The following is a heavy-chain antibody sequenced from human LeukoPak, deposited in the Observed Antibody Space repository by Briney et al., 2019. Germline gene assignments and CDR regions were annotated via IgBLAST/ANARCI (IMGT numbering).Heavy chain of an antibody. CDR3: AKLRLIAAASTAADY. Sequence: PGGSLRLSCAASGFTFSSYGMHWVRQAPGKGLEWVAFIRYDGSNKYYADSVKGRFTISRDNSKNTLYLQMNSLRAEHTAVYYCAKLRLIAAASTAADYWGQGTLVTVSS. J-gene: IGHJ4*02. V-gene: IGHV3-30*02. CDR1: GFTFSSYG. CDR2: IRYDGSNK. D-gene: IGHD6-13*01.